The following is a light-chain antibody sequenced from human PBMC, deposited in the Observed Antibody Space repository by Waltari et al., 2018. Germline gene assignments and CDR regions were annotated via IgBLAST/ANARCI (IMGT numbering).Light chain of an antibody. CDR3: QQYSNYPYT. CDR1: QSVRTR. Sequence: EIVMTQSPVTLSVSPGEGAALSCRPSQSVRTRLAWYQQRPGQTPRLLIYGASTRATEIPARFSGSGSGTEFTLTISSLQSDDFATYYCQQYSNYPYTFGQGTKLEI. CDR2: GAS. J-gene: IGKJ2*01. V-gene: IGKV3-15*01.